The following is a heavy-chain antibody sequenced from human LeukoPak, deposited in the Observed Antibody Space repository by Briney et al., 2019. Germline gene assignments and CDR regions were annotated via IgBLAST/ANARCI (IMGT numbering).Heavy chain of an antibody. CDR1: GYSINNYC. CDR2: IYPADSDI. D-gene: IGHD2-15*01. CDR3: ARQEYCSGASCYTWFVP. J-gene: IGHJ5*02. V-gene: IGHV5-51*01. Sequence: PGESLKISCQGSGYSINNYCIPWVREMPGKGRGWIGIIYPADSDIRYSPSFQGQVTISADKSISTAYLQWNSLKASDTAMYYCARQEYCSGASCYTWFVPWGQGTLVTVSS.